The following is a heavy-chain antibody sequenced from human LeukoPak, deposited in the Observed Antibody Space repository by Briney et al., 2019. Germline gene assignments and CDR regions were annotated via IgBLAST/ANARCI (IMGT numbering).Heavy chain of an antibody. CDR2: IRSKANSYAT. Sequence: PGGSLRLSCAASGFTFSGSAMHWVRQASGKGLEWVGRIRSKANSYATAYAASVKGRFTISRDDSKNTAYLQMNSLKTEDTAVYYCTRSPLPGTTHGDYWGQGTLVTVSS. D-gene: IGHD1-7*01. J-gene: IGHJ4*02. CDR1: GFTFSGSA. V-gene: IGHV3-73*01. CDR3: TRSPLPGTTHGDY.